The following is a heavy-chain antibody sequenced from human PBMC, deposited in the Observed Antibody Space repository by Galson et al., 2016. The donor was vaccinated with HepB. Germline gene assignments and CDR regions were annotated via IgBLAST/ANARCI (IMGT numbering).Heavy chain of an antibody. Sequence: TLSLTCSVSGDSISSDSYYWTWIRQHPTQGLEWLGYIDYRGRASYNPSLKRRVAISADTSKNQFSLRLSSVTAADTAVHYCARVIPAGIGAPHIASNWLDPWGQGT. CDR2: IDYRGRA. D-gene: IGHD1-26*01. J-gene: IGHJ5*02. CDR1: GDSISSDSYY. V-gene: IGHV4-31*03. CDR3: ARVIPAGIGAPHIASNWLDP.